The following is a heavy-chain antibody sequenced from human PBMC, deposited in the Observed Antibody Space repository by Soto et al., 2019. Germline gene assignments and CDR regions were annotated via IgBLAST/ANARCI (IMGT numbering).Heavy chain of an antibody. V-gene: IGHV2-26*01. CDR3: ARIKDYSPDY. J-gene: IGHJ4*02. Sequence: QVTLKESGPVLVKPTETLTLTCTVSGFSLNNGRMGVSWIRQPQGKSLEWLAHIFSNDEKSYGTSLKNRLTISKDTSKSQVVLTLTNRDPLDTATDYCARIKDYSPDYWGQGTLVTVSS. CDR2: IFSNDEK. D-gene: IGHD4-4*01. CDR1: GFSLNNGRMG.